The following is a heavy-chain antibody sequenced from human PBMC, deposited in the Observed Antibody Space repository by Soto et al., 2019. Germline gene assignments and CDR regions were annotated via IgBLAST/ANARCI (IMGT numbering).Heavy chain of an antibody. J-gene: IGHJ3*02. CDR1: GFTFSSYA. CDR3: AKAIYGDYIRDAFDI. D-gene: IGHD4-17*01. Sequence: GGSLRLSCAASGFTFSSYAMIWVRQAPGKGLEWVSTLSGDGSDTYYADSVKGRFTVSRDNSKNTLYLQMNSLRVEDTALFYCAKAIYGDYIRDAFDIWGQGTMVTVSS. V-gene: IGHV3-23*01. CDR2: LSGDGSDT.